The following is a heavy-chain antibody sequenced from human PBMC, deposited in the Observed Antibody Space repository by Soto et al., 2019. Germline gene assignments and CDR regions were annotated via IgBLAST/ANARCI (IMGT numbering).Heavy chain of an antibody. CDR2: IYPGDPDT. J-gene: IGHJ6*03. V-gene: IGHV5-51*01. CDR3: ARRRRAGSGSYYYYYMDV. CDR1: GYSFTSYW. Sequence: GESLKISCKGSGYSFTSYWIGWVRQMPGKGLEWMGIIYPGDPDTRYSPSFQGQVTISADKSISTAYLQWSSLKASDTAMYYCARRRRAGSGSYYYYYMDVWGKGTTVTVSS. D-gene: IGHD3-10*01.